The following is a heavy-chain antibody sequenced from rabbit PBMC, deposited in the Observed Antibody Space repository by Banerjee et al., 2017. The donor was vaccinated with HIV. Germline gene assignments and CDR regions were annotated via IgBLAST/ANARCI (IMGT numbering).Heavy chain of an antibody. CDR3: ARDSSNQIYYFNL. V-gene: IGHV1S7*01. J-gene: IGHJ4*01. D-gene: IGHD1-1*01. CDR2: IDPVFGST. CDR1: GFDFSSYY. Sequence: QLKESGGGLVQPGGSLKLSCKASGFDFSSYYMSWVRQAPGKGLEWIGYIDPVFGSTYYASWVNGRFPISSHNAQNTLYLQLNSLTAADTATYFCARDSSNQIYYFNLWGPGTLVTVS.